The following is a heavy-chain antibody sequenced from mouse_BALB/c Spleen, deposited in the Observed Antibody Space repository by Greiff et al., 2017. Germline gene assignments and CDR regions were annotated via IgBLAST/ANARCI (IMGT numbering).Heavy chain of an antibody. Sequence: EVKLMESGGGLVKPGGSLKLSCAASGFTFSDYYMYWVRQTPEKRLEWVATISDGGSYTYYPDSVKGRFTISRDNAKNNLYLQMSSLKSEDTAMYYCARDLRGWFAYWGQGTLVTVSA. CDR3: ARDLRGWFAY. CDR1: GFTFSDYY. J-gene: IGHJ3*01. V-gene: IGHV5-4*02. CDR2: ISDGGSYT.